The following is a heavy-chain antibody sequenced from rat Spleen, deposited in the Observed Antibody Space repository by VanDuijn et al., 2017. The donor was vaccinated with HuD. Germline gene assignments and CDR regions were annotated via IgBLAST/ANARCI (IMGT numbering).Heavy chain of an antibody. CDR3: ARGWERFAY. Sequence: QVQLKESGPGLVKPSETLSLTCTVSGFSLTSYHVSWVRQSPGKGLEWIGAISSGGTSYYNSVLNPRVSISRDISKSQVFLKMNSLQTEDTAMYFCARGWERFAYWGQGTLVTVSS. CDR2: ISSGGTS. J-gene: IGHJ3*01. V-gene: IGHV2S12*01. D-gene: IGHD5-1*01. CDR1: GFSLTSYH.